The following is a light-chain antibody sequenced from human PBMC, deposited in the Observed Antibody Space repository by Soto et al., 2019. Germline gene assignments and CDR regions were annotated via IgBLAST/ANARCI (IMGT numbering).Light chain of an antibody. J-gene: IGLJ1*01. CDR1: SSNIGSKT. Sequence: QSVLTQPPSASGTPGQRVTISCSGSSSNIGSKTVNWYQQLPGTAPKLLIYSNYQRPSGVPDRFSGSKSGTSASLAISGLQSEDEADYYCAAWDASLNGYVFGTGTKVTGL. CDR2: SNY. V-gene: IGLV1-44*01. CDR3: AAWDASLNGYV.